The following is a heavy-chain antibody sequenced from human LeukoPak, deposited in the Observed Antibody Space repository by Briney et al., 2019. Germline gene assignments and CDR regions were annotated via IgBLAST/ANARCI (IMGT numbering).Heavy chain of an antibody. V-gene: IGHV3-30*02. J-gene: IGHJ4*02. D-gene: IGHD2-2*01. CDR1: GFTFSSYG. CDR3: ARGDCSSTSCNGYSSSWDFDY. Sequence: GGSLRLSCAASGFTFSSYGMHWVRQAPGKGLEWVAFIRYDGSNKYYADSVEGRFTISRDNSKNTLYLQMNSLRAEDTAVYYCARGDCSSTSCNGYSSSWDFDYWGQGTLVTVSS. CDR2: IRYDGSNK.